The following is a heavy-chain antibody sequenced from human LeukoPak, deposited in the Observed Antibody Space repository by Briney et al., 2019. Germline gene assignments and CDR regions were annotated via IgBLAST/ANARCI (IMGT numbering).Heavy chain of an antibody. CDR2: ISVTSSFI. J-gene: IGHJ4*03. V-gene: IGHV3-48*01. Sequence: GGSLRLSCAASGFSFTTHSMNWVRQAPGKGLEWVSFISVTSSFISYADSVKGRFTIPRDNGENSLYLQMNSLRAEDTAVYYCARDGYGSGSYYLPNFDYWGQGTMVTVSS. CDR3: ARDGYGSGSYYLPNFDY. CDR1: GFSFTTHS. D-gene: IGHD3-10*01.